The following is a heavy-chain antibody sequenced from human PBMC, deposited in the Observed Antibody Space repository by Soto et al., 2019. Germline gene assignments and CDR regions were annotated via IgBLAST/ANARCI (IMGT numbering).Heavy chain of an antibody. V-gene: IGHV4-4*02. Sequence: SETLSLTCAVSSGSISSSNWWSWVRQPPGKGLEWIGEIYHSGSTNYNPSLKSRVTISVDKSKNQFSLKLSSVTAADTAVYYCARGFSPYYCYYMDVWGKGTTVTVSS. CDR3: ARGFSPYYCYYMDV. CDR1: SGSISSSNW. J-gene: IGHJ6*03. CDR2: IYHSGST.